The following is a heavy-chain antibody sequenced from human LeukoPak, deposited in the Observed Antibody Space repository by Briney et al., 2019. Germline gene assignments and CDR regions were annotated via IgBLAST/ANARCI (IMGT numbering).Heavy chain of an antibody. CDR2: VNTNTGNP. CDR1: GYTFTSYA. J-gene: IGHJ6*02. V-gene: IGHV7-4-1*02. D-gene: IGHD3-22*01. CDR3: ARSYYYDSSGRRPRSYYYGMDV. Sequence: ASVKVSCKASGYTFTSYAMNWVRQAPGQGLEWMGWVNTNTGNPTYAQGFTGRFVFSLDTSVSTAYLQISSLKAEDTAVYYCARSYYYDSSGRRPRSYYYGMDVWGQGTTVTVSS.